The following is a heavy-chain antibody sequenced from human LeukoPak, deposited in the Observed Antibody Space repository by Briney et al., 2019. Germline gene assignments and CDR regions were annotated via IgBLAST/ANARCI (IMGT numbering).Heavy chain of an antibody. D-gene: IGHD6-13*01. CDR3: ARGRDSDSWYFDRFDP. Sequence: VASVKVSCKPSGYTFTGYFLHWVRQAPGQGLEWMGWINPNTGGTNYAQRFQGRVSMTRDTSISTAYMELNRLRSDDTAVYYCARGRDSDSWYFDRFDPWGHGTLVTVSS. CDR2: INPNTGGT. J-gene: IGHJ5*02. V-gene: IGHV1-2*02. CDR1: GYTFTGYF.